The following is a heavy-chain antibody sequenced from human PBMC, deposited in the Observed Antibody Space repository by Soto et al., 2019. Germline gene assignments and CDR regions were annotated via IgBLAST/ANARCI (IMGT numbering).Heavy chain of an antibody. V-gene: IGHV3-23*01. CDR3: AGYYDFWSGYFRDDY. CDR1: GFTFSSYA. J-gene: IGHJ4*02. D-gene: IGHD3-3*01. Sequence: RGSLRLSCAASGFTFSSYAMSWVRQAPGKGLEWVSAISGSGGSTYYADSVKGRFTISRDNSKNTLYLQMNSLRAEDTAVYYCAGYYDFWSGYFRDDYWGQGTLVTVSS. CDR2: ISGSGGST.